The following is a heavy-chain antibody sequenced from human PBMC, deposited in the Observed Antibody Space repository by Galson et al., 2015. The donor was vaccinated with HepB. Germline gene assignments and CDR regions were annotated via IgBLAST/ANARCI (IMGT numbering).Heavy chain of an antibody. CDR3: AVPGGVDSSTTLYYYYYYMDV. Sequence: SVKVSCKASGGTFSSYAISWVRQAPGQGLEWMGRIIPILGIANYAQKFQGRVTITADKSTSTAYMELSSLRSEDTAVYYCAVPGGVDSSTTLYYYYYYMDVWGRGTTVTVSS. J-gene: IGHJ6*03. CDR2: IIPILGIA. V-gene: IGHV1-69*04. CDR1: GGTFSSYA. D-gene: IGHD2-2*01.